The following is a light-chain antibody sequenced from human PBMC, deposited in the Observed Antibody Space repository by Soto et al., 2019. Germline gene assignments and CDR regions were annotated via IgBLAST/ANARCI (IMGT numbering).Light chain of an antibody. CDR3: TSFTTSSTFV. CDR1: SSDVGRYDY. V-gene: IGLV2-14*01. CDR2: DVN. J-gene: IGLJ1*01. Sequence: QSALAQPASVSGSPGQSITISCTGTSSDVGRYDYVSWFQQHPGKTPKLLIYDVNHWPSGASDRVSGSKSGNTASLTISGLKPEDEADYYCTSFTTSSTFVFGTGTKVTVL.